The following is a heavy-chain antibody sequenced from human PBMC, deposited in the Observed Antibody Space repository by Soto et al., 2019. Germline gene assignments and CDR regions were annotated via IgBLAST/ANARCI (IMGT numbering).Heavy chain of an antibody. J-gene: IGHJ4*02. V-gene: IGHV3-23*01. D-gene: IGHD3-22*01. CDR2: ISGGGGST. Sequence: PGGSLRLSCAASGFTFTSYAMSWVRQAPGKGLEWVSTISGGGGSTYYADSVKGRFTISRDNSKNTLYLQMSSLRAEDTAVYYCAKDEGYYYDSWFYFDYWGQGTLVTVSS. CDR3: AKDEGYYYDSWFYFDY. CDR1: GFTFTSYA.